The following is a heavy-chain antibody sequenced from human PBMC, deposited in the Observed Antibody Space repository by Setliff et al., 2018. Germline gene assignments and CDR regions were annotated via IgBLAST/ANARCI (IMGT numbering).Heavy chain of an antibody. CDR1: GFSLSTSGVG. CDR3: ARCITIFGVVIPNAFDY. D-gene: IGHD3-3*01. J-gene: IGHJ4*02. CDR2: IYWDDDK. V-gene: IGHV2-5*02. Sequence: SGPTLVNPTQTLTLTCTFSGFSLSTSGVGVGWIRQPPGKALEWLALIYWDDDKRYSPSLKSRLTITKDTSKNQVALTMTNMDPVDTATYYCARCITIFGVVIPNAFDYWGQGTLVTAPQ.